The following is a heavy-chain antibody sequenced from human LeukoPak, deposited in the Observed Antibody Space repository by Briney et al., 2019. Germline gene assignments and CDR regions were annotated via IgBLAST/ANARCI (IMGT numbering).Heavy chain of an antibody. Sequence: GASVKVSCKASGYTFISFYMHWVRQAPGQGLEWMGVINPSGGTTAYAQQFQGRVTMTRDTSTSTVYMELSSLRSEDTAVYYCAGPSLMGTTPFDYGAREPWSPSPQ. CDR1: GYTFISFY. J-gene: IGHJ4*02. CDR3: AGPSLMGTTPFDY. D-gene: IGHD1-1*01. V-gene: IGHV1-46*01. CDR2: INPSGGTT.